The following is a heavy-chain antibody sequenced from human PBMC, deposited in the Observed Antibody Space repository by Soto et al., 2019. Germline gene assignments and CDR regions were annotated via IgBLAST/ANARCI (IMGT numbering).Heavy chain of an antibody. Sequence: GASVKVSCKASGGTLSNSAISWVRQAPGQGLEWMGWISAHNGNTNYAQKLQGRVTMTTDTSTSTAYMELRSLKSDDTAVYYCARVLTPFDPWGQGTLVTVSS. CDR2: ISAHNGNT. D-gene: IGHD7-27*01. CDR1: GGTLSNSA. CDR3: ARVLTPFDP. V-gene: IGHV1-18*01. J-gene: IGHJ5*02.